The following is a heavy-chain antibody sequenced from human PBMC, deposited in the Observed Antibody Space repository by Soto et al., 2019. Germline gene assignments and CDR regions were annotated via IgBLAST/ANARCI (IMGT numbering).Heavy chain of an antibody. Sequence: QVQLQESGPGLVKPSGTLSLTCAVSGGSISSSNWWSWVRQPPGKGLEWIGEIYHSGSTNYNPSLKSRVTISVDKSKNQFSLKLSSVTAADTAVYYCARAGTGGYSGYDVVRPYWFDPWGQGTLVTVSS. D-gene: IGHD5-12*01. CDR3: ARAGTGGYSGYDVVRPYWFDP. V-gene: IGHV4-4*02. CDR2: IYHSGST. J-gene: IGHJ5*02. CDR1: GGSISSSNW.